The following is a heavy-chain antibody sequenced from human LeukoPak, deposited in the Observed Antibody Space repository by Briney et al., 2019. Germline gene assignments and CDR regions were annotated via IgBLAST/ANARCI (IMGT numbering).Heavy chain of an antibody. J-gene: IGHJ4*02. Sequence: GGSLRLSCAASGFTFSRYWMHWVRQGPGKGLVWVSRINSDGSSTTYADSVKGRFTISRDNAKNTLYLQMNSLRVGDTALYYCVRDRDAAYFDFWGQGTLVTVSS. CDR1: GFTFSRYW. V-gene: IGHV3-74*01. D-gene: IGHD2-15*01. CDR3: VRDRDAAYFDF. CDR2: INSDGSST.